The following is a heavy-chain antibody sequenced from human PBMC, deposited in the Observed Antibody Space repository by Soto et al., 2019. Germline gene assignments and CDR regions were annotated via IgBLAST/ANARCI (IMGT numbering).Heavy chain of an antibody. V-gene: IGHV1-69*13. CDR3: AREVGYGDFSAALLD. Sequence: AVKVSCKASGGTFSSHSINWVRQAPGQGLEWMGGIITLFGTANYAQNFQGRVTITADQSTSTAYMELNSLRSDATAVYYCAREVGYGDFSAALLDWGQGTLVTVSS. CDR1: GGTFSSHS. CDR2: IITLFGTA. D-gene: IGHD4-17*01. J-gene: IGHJ4*02.